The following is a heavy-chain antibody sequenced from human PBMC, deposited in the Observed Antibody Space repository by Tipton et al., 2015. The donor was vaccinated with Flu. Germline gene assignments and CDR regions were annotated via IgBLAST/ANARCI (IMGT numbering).Heavy chain of an antibody. Sequence: SLRLSCAASTFTFSYYWMSWVRQTPGKGLVWVSNIKQDGSEKYYVVSVKGRFTISRDNAKNSLYLQMNSLRAEDTAVYYCAAGDAMDVWGQGTTVTVSS. CDR1: TFTFSYYW. CDR3: AAGDAMDV. D-gene: IGHD3-10*01. V-gene: IGHV3-7*01. J-gene: IGHJ6*02. CDR2: IKQDGSEK.